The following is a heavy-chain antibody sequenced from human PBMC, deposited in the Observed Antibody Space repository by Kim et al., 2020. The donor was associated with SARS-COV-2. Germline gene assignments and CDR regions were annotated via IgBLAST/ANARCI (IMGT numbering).Heavy chain of an antibody. V-gene: IGHV4-34*01. CDR3: ARGRGSPGGSGSYSQFDY. Sequence: SETLSLTCAVYGGSFSGYYWSWIRQPPGKGLEWIGEINHSGSTNYNPSLKSRVTISVDTSKNQFSLKLSSVTAADTAVYYCARGRGSPGGSGSYSQFDYWGQGTLVTVSS. D-gene: IGHD3-10*01. CDR1: GGSFSGYY. CDR2: INHSGST. J-gene: IGHJ4*02.